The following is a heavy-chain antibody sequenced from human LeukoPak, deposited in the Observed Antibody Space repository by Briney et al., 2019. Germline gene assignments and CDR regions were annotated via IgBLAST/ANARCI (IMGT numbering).Heavy chain of an antibody. V-gene: IGHV4-34*01. CDR3: ARDPVPLTVTRGGYFDY. CDR2: INHSGST. Sequence: PSETLSLTCAVYGGSLSGYYWSWIRQPPGKGLEWIGEINHSGSTNYNPSLKSRVTISVDTSKNQFSLKLSSVTAADTAVYYCARDPVPLTVTRGGYFDYWGQGTLVTVSS. J-gene: IGHJ4*02. D-gene: IGHD4-11*01. CDR1: GGSLSGYY.